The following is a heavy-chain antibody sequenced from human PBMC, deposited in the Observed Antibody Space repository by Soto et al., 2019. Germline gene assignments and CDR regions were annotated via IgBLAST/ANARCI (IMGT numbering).Heavy chain of an antibody. V-gene: IGHV3-23*01. CDR3: AKAWAPYGSGSAVVY. CDR2: ISRSGGST. Sequence: EVQLLESGGGLVQPGGSLRLSCAASGFTFSSYAMSWVRQAPGKGLEWVSAISRSGGSTYYADSVKGRFTISRDNSKNTLYLQMNSLRAEDTAVYYCAKAWAPYGSGSAVVYWGQGTLVTVSS. J-gene: IGHJ4*02. D-gene: IGHD3-10*01. CDR1: GFTFSSYA.